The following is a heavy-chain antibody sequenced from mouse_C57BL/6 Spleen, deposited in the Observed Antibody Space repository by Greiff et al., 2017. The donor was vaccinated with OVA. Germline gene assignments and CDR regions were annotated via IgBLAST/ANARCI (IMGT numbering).Heavy chain of an antibody. J-gene: IGHJ3*01. CDR1: GYTFTSYW. V-gene: IGHV1-64*01. D-gene: IGHD2-4*01. CDR2: IHPNSGST. CDR3: ARIYYDYDRFAY. Sequence: QVQLQQPGAELVKPGASVKLSCKASGYTFTSYWMHWVKQRPGQGLEWIGMIHPNSGSTNYNEKFKSKATLTVDKSSSTAYMQLSILTSEDSAVYYCARIYYDYDRFAYWGQGTLVTVSA.